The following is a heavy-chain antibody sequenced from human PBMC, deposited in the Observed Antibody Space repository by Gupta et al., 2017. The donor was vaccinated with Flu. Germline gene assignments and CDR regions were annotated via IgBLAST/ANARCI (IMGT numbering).Heavy chain of an antibody. J-gene: IGHJ4*02. CDR2: INSDGSST. CDR3: ARTRLGGQWLPREHPFDY. D-gene: IGHD6-19*01. V-gene: IGHV3-74*01. CDR1: GFTFSSYW. Sequence: EVQLVESGGGLVQPGGSLRLSCAASGFTFSSYWMHWVRQAPGKGLVWVSRINSDGSSTSYADSVKGRFTISRDNAKNTLYLQMNSLRAEDTAVYYCARTRLGGQWLPREHPFDYWGQGTLVTVSS.